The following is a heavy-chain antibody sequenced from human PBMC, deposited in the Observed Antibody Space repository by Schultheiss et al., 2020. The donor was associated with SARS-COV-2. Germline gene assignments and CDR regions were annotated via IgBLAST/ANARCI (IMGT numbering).Heavy chain of an antibody. CDR2: IYYSGST. CDR3: ASTHDYSNYPNWFDP. CDR1: GGSVSSGSYY. Sequence: SETLSLTCTVSGGSVSSGSYYWSWIRQPPGKGLEWIGYIYYSGSTNYNPSLKSRVTISVDTSKNQFSLKLSSVTAADTAVYYCASTHDYSNYPNWFDPWGQTMSLTVSS. V-gene: IGHV4-61*01. J-gene: IGHJ5*02. D-gene: IGHD4-11*01.